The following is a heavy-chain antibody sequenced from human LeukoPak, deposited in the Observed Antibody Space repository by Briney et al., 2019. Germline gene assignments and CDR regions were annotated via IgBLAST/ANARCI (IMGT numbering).Heavy chain of an antibody. D-gene: IGHD6-19*01. Sequence: ASVKVSCKASSYSFTRYGISWVRQAPGQGLEWMGWISGYNGNTNYAQKFLGRVSMTADTSTSTAYMELRSLTSDDTAVYYCARLETSSGSLSYFDYWGQGTLVTVSS. V-gene: IGHV1-18*01. CDR2: ISGYNGNT. J-gene: IGHJ4*02. CDR1: SYSFTRYG. CDR3: ARLETSSGSLSYFDY.